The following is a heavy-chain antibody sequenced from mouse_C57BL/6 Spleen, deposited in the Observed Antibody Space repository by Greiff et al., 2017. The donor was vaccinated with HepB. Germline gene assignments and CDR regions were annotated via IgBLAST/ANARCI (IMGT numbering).Heavy chain of an antibody. CDR3: ANYYYGRGWYFDV. D-gene: IGHD1-1*01. CDR2: INPDSSTI. Sequence: DVMLVESGGGLVQPGGSLKLSCAASGIDFSRYWMSWVRRAPGKGLEWIGEINPDSSTINYAPSLKDKFIISRDNAKNTLYLQMSKVRSEDTALYYCANYYYGRGWYFDVWGTGTTVTVSS. V-gene: IGHV4-1*01. CDR1: GIDFSRYW. J-gene: IGHJ1*03.